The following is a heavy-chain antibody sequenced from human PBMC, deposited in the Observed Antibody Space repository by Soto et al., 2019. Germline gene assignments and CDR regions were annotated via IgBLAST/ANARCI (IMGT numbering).Heavy chain of an antibody. D-gene: IGHD3-3*02. J-gene: IGHJ4*01. CDR2: ISYDGTEE. V-gene: IGHV3-30*18. Sequence: GGSLRLSCAASGFTFRSFGIHWVRQAPGKGLEWVAVISYDGTEEKYADSVKGRATVSRDNSKNTVYLQMNRLRGDDSAIYYCAKGRFDVVTISPFDHWGQGTLVTVSS. CDR3: AKGRFDVVTISPFDH. CDR1: GFTFRSFG.